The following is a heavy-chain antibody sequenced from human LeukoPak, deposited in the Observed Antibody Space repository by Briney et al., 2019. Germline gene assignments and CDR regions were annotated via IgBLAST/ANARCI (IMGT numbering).Heavy chain of an antibody. D-gene: IGHD5-12*01. J-gene: IGHJ3*02. CDR2: INQDGSEK. V-gene: IGHV3-7*05. CDR3: ARGNSGYDYAFDI. Sequence: PGGSLRLSCAASGFTFSNYWMSWVRQAPGKGLEWVAHINQDGSEKYYVDSVKGRFTISRDNAKNSLYLQMNSLRAEDTAVYYCARGNSGYDYAFDIWGQGTMVTVSS. CDR1: GFTFSNYW.